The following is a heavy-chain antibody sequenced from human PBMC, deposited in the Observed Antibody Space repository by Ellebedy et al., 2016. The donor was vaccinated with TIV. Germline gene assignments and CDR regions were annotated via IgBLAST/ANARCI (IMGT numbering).Heavy chain of an antibody. CDR3: ARASNGLDV. CDR2: ISGSGGST. Sequence: PGGSLRLSCAASGFTFSSYAMSWVRQAPGKGLEWVSAISGSGGSTYYADSVKGRFTISRENAKNSLYLQMNSLKSGDTAVYYCARASNGLDVWGQGTTVTVSS. J-gene: IGHJ6*02. CDR1: GFTFSSYA. V-gene: IGHV3-23*01.